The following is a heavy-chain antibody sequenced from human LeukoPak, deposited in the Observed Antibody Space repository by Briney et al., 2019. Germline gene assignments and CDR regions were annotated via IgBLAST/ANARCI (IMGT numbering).Heavy chain of an antibody. D-gene: IGHD3-22*01. CDR3: AREAYYDSSGSFDY. CDR1: GFTLSDYY. J-gene: IGHJ4*02. CDR2: ISSSGSTI. Sequence: GGSLRLSCAASGFTLSDYYMSWIRQAPGKGLEWVSYISSSGSTIYYADSVKGRFTISRDNAKNSLYLQMNSLRAEDTAVYYCAREAYYDSSGSFDYWGQGTLVTVSS. V-gene: IGHV3-11*01.